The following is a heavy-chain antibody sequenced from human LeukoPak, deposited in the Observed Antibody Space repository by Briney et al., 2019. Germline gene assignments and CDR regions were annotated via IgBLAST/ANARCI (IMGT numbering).Heavy chain of an antibody. Sequence: SETLSLTCTVSGGSISSYYWSWIRQPPGKGLEWIGYIYYSGSTNYNPSLKSRVTISVDTSKNQFSLKLSSVTAADTAVYYCARSEWELLPFDYWGQGTPVTVSS. CDR1: GGSISSYY. CDR3: ARSEWELLPFDY. J-gene: IGHJ4*02. CDR2: IYYSGST. D-gene: IGHD1-26*01. V-gene: IGHV4-59*01.